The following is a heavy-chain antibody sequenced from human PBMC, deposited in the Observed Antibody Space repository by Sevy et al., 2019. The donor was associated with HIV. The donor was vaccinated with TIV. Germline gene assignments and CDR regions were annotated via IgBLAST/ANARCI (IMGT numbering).Heavy chain of an antibody. D-gene: IGHD4-4*01. CDR2: ISGSGGSS. CDR3: AKAHDYSNYWFDP. J-gene: IGHJ5*02. CDR1: GFPFSSYA. Sequence: GGSLRLSCAASGFPFSSYAMSWVRQAPGKGLEWVSTISGSGGSSYYADSVKGRFTISRANSKKTLYLQMNNLRADDTAVYYCAKAHDYSNYWFDPWGQGTLVTVSS. V-gene: IGHV3-23*01.